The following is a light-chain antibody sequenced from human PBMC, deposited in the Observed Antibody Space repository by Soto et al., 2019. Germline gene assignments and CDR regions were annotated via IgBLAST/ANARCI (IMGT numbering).Light chain of an antibody. CDR1: SSDVGAHNF. V-gene: IGLV2-14*01. Sequence: QSVLTQPASVSGSPGQSFTISCTGTSSDVGAHNFVSWYQQHPGKAPKLMIYEVSNRPSGVSDRFSGSKSGNTASLTISGLQAEDEADYYCNSYTNTAARVFGTGTKVTVL. CDR2: EVS. CDR3: NSYTNTAARV. J-gene: IGLJ1*01.